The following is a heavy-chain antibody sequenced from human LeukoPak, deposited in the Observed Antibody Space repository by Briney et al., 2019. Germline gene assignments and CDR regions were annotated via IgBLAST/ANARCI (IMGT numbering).Heavy chain of an antibody. Sequence: PGGSLRLSCEASEFTFTTYWMSWVRQAPGKGLEWVANIKQDGSEKYYVDSVKGRFTISRDNAKNSVYLQMNSLRAEDTAVYCCARSTGPDAFDIWGQGTMVTVSS. J-gene: IGHJ3*02. CDR1: EFTFTTYW. V-gene: IGHV3-7*01. D-gene: IGHD1-14*01. CDR3: ARSTGPDAFDI. CDR2: IKQDGSEK.